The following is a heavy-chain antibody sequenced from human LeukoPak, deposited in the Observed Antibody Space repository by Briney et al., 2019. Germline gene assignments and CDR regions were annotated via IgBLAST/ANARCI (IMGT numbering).Heavy chain of an antibody. CDR3: ARDGLRGNNWFDP. D-gene: IGHD5-24*01. J-gene: IGHJ5*02. V-gene: IGHV3-33*01. CDR2: IWYDGSNK. CDR1: GFTFGSYG. Sequence: QPGRSLRLSCAASGFTFGSYGMHWVRQAPGKGLEWGAVIWYDGSNKYYADSVKGRFTISRDNSKNTLDLQMNSLRAADTAVYYCARDGLRGNNWFDPWGQGTLVTVSS.